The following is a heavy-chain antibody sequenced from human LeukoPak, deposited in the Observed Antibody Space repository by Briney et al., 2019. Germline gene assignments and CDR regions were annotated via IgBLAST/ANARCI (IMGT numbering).Heavy chain of an antibody. D-gene: IGHD5-18*01. CDR1: GGSFSGYY. CDR3: ARGGELTWIQLWHAYYFDY. V-gene: IGHV4-34*01. J-gene: IGHJ4*02. CDR2: INHSGST. Sequence: PSETLSLTCAVYGGSFSGYYWSWIRQPPGKGLEWIGEINHSGSTNYNPSLKSRVTISVDTSKNQFSLKLSSVTAADTAVYYCARGGELTWIQLWHAYYFDYWGQGTLVTVSS.